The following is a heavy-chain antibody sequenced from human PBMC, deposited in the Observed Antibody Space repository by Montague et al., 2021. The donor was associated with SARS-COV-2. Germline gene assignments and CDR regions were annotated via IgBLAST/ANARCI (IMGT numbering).Heavy chain of an antibody. CDR3: LRGSRKGPFDA. Sequence: YRRLSCAASGSPFDDYAMSWVRQAPGKGLEWVSCVTRNGDSTDFADSVKGRFTISRDNAKNSLYLQMNSLRPEDTAFYYCLRGSRKGPFDAWGQGTLVTVSS. CDR2: VTRNGDST. CDR1: GSPFDDYA. V-gene: IGHV3-20*04. J-gene: IGHJ4*02. D-gene: IGHD1-14*01.